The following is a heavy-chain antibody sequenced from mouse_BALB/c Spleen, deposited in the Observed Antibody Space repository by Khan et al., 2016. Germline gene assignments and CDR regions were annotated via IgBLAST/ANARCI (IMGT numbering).Heavy chain of an antibody. CDR1: GFTFSNYW. CDR3: WILL. Sequence: EVKLEESGGGLVQPGGTMKLSCVASGFTFSNYWMNWVRQSPEKGLEWVAEISLKSDDYVTHYAESVKARFTISRYDSNSSVYLQMNNLRAEGTGIYYCWILLWGQGTTLTVSS. CDR2: ISLKSDDYVT. J-gene: IGHJ2*01. V-gene: IGHV6-6*02.